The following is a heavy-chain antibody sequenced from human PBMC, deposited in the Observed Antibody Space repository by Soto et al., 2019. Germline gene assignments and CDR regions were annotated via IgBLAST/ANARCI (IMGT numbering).Heavy chain of an antibody. D-gene: IGHD3-3*01. CDR2: IYYSGST. J-gene: IGHJ5*02. Sequence: SETLSLTCTVSGGSISSSSYYWGWIRQPPXKGLEWIGSIYYSGSTYYNPSLKSRVTISVDTSKNQFSLKLSSVTAADTAVYYCARSTYYDFWSGYYTAVGWFDPWGQGTLVTVSS. V-gene: IGHV4-39*01. CDR3: ARSTYYDFWSGYYTAVGWFDP. CDR1: GGSISSSSYY.